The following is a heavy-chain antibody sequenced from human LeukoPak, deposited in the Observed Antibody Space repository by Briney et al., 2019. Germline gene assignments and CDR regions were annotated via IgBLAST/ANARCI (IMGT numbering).Heavy chain of an antibody. V-gene: IGHV3-20*04. Sequence: GGSLRLSCAASGFIIDDDGMSWVRQVPGKGLEWVSEINWNGGRTAYADSVKGRFTISRDNAKNYLYLQMDSLRAEDTALYYCARVYSYKFDSSGRNAFDIWGRGTMVTVSS. J-gene: IGHJ3*02. CDR3: ARVYSYKFDSSGRNAFDI. D-gene: IGHD3-22*01. CDR1: GFIIDDDG. CDR2: INWNGGRT.